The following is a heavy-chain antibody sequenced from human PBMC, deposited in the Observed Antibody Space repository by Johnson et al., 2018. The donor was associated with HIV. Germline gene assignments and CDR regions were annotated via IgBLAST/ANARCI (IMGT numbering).Heavy chain of an antibody. CDR1: NFTFKDYY. J-gene: IGHJ3*02. D-gene: IGHD3-22*01. Sequence: QVQLVESGGDLIKPGGSLRLSCAASNFTFKDYYMNWIRQAPGKGLEWISYITSTGITVYYTDSVKGRFTISRDNAKNSLSLQMNSLRPEDTAVYYCARSSGYYGTDAFDIWGQGTMVTVSS. CDR2: ITSTGITV. CDR3: ARSSGYYGTDAFDI. V-gene: IGHV3-11*04.